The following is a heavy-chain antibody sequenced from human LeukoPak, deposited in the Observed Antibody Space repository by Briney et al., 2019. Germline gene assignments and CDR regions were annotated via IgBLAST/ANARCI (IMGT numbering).Heavy chain of an antibody. Sequence: GGSLRLSCAASGFTFRTYSMNWVRQAPGKGLEWVSYISGSNSTIYYADSVKGRFTISRDNAKNSLYLQMNSLRDDDTAVYYCARKCHGSGNYYPDYWGEGTLVTVSS. J-gene: IGHJ4*02. CDR3: ARKCHGSGNYYPDY. CDR2: ISGSNSTI. V-gene: IGHV3-48*02. CDR1: GFTFRTYS. D-gene: IGHD3-10*01.